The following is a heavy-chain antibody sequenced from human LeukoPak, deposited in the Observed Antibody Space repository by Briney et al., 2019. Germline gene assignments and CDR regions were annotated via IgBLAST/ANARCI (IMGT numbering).Heavy chain of an antibody. CDR2: ISAYNGNT. CDR3: ARVLKPSIVVVPAAPHYYFDY. J-gene: IGHJ4*02. CDR1: GYTFTSYG. V-gene: IGHV1-18*01. Sequence: ASVKVSCKASGYTFTSYGISWVRQAPGQGLEWMGWISAYNGNTNYAQTLQGRVTMTTDTSTSTAYMELRSLRSDDTAVYYCARVLKPSIVVVPAAPHYYFDYWGQGTLVTVSS. D-gene: IGHD2-2*01.